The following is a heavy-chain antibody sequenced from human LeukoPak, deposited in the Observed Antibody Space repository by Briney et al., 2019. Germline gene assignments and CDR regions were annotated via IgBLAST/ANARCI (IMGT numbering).Heavy chain of an antibody. D-gene: IGHD3-9*01. CDR2: INPRTGST. Sequence: GASVKVSCKAFGYTFTSYYIFWVRQAPGQGLEWMGIINPRTGSTSYSQKFQGRVTMTRDMSTSTVYMELSSLRAEDTAVYYCAREDTYYDILTGYLSRFGIDYWGQGTLVTVSS. J-gene: IGHJ4*02. CDR3: AREDTYYDILTGYLSRFGIDY. V-gene: IGHV1-46*01. CDR1: GYTFTSYY.